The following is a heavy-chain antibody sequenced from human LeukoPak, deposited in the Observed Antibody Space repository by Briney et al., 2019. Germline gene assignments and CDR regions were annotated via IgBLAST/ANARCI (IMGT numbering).Heavy chain of an antibody. CDR1: GFIFKNFD. Sequence: PGGSLRLSCVASGFIFKNFDMNWVRQAPGTGLQWLSYISSSGTTIYYADSVKGRFTISRDNAKNSLYLQMNSLRVEDTAIYYXARPGEGRFFGEHVFDYWGQGALVTVFS. CDR2: ISSSGTTI. V-gene: IGHV3-48*03. J-gene: IGHJ4*02. CDR3: ARPGEGRFFGEHVFDY. D-gene: IGHD3-10*01.